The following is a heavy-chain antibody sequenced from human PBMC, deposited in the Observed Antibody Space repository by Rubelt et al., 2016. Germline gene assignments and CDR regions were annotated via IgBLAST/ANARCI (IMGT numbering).Heavy chain of an antibody. CDR2: ISYDGSDK. V-gene: IGHV3-30*04. CDR1: SSYG. J-gene: IGHJ4*02. CDR3: AHSSSWYYFDY. D-gene: IGHD6-13*01. Sequence: SSYGLHWVRQAPGKGLEWLAVISYDGSDKYHADSVKGRFTFSRDNSKNTLYLQMNSLRAEDTAVYYCAHSSSWYYFDYWGQGTLVTVSS.